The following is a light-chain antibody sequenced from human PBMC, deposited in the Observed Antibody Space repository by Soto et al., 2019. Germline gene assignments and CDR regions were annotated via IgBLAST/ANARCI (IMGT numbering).Light chain of an antibody. V-gene: IGKV1-5*01. CDR1: QSISSW. Sequence: DIQMTQSPSTLSASVGDRFTITCLASQSISSWLAWYQQKPGKAPKLLIYDASSLESGVPSRFSGSGSGTEFTLTISSLQPDDFASYYCQHYNSYSWTFGQGTKVDIK. CDR3: QHYNSYSWT. CDR2: DAS. J-gene: IGKJ1*01.